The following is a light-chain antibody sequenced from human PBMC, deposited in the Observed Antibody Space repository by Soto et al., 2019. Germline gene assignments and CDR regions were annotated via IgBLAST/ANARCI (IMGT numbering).Light chain of an antibody. CDR3: LLVYSGKVV. CDR1: TGAVTSGHY. CDR2: DTV. Sequence: QAVVTQEPSLTVSPGGTVTLTCSSNTGAVTSGHYPYWIQQKPGQAPRTLIYDTVRKHSWTPARFSASLLGGKAALTLSGAQPEDEADYYCLLVYSGKVVFGGGTQLTVL. V-gene: IGLV7-46*01. J-gene: IGLJ3*02.